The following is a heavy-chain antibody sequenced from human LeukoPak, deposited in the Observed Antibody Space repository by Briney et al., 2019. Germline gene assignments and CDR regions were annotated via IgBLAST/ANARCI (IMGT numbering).Heavy chain of an antibody. D-gene: IGHD1-14*01. V-gene: IGHV3-11*04. J-gene: IGHJ6*03. CDR1: GFTFSSYA. CDR2: LSSRGTNN. Sequence: GRTLRLSCAASGFTFSSYAMNWIRQAPGKGLEWISDLSSRGTNNYYADSVTGRFTISRDNAKSTLELQMNDLRAEDTAVYYCAREGISAGDAPLYYYIDVWGEGTTVAVSS. CDR3: AREGISAGDAPLYYYIDV.